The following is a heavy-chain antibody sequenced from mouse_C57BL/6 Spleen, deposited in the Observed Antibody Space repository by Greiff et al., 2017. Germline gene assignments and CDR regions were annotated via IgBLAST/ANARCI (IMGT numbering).Heavy chain of an antibody. J-gene: IGHJ4*01. CDR2: IDPSDSET. CDR1: GYTFTSYW. V-gene: IGHV1-52*01. CDR3: ARGDYDVNYAMDY. Sequence: QVQLQQPGAELVRPGSSVKLSCKASGYTFTSYWMHWVKQRPIQGLEWIGNIDPSDSETHYNQKFKDKATLTVDKSSSTAYMQLSSLTSEDSAVYYCARGDYDVNYAMDYWGQGTSVTVSS. D-gene: IGHD2-4*01.